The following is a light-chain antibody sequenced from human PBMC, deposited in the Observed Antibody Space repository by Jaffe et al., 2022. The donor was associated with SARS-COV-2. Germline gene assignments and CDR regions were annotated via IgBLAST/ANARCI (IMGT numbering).Light chain of an antibody. J-gene: IGKJ4*01. CDR3: QQYYNTPLT. V-gene: IGKV4-1*01. CDR2: WAS. CDR1: QSVLYSSNDENKNL. Sequence: DIVMTQSPDSLAVSLGERATINCKSSQSVLYSSNDENKNLLAWYQQKPGQPPKLLIYWASTRESGVPDRFSGSGSGTDFTLTISSLQAEDVAVYYCQQYYNTPLTFGGGTKVEIK.